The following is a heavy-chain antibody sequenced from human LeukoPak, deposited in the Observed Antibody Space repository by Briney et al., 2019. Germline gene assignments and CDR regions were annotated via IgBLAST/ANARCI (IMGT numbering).Heavy chain of an antibody. J-gene: IGHJ4*02. CDR2: IVSNGDHV. D-gene: IGHD6-19*01. CDR1: GFTFSTYP. Sequence: PGGSLRLTCAASGFTFSTYPMHWVRQAPGKGLEFVSSIVSNGDHVFYANSVKGRFTISRDNSKNKLYLQMGSLRAEDTAVYYCARDRDGGWSFDYWGQGTLVTASS. CDR3: ARDRDGGWSFDY. V-gene: IGHV3-64*01.